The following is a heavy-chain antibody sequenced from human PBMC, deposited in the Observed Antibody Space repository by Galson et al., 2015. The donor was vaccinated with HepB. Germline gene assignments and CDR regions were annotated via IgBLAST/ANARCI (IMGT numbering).Heavy chain of an antibody. Sequence: ETLSLTCTVSGGSISSFYWSWIRQPPGKGLEWIGYIYYSGSTNYNPSLKSRVTMSVDTSKNQFSLKLSSVTAADTAVYYCTCHYYDNNGHYLAFDYWGQGTLVTVSS. CDR3: TCHYYDNNGHYLAFDY. V-gene: IGHV4-59*08. D-gene: IGHD3-22*01. CDR1: GGSISSFY. CDR2: IYYSGST. J-gene: IGHJ4*02.